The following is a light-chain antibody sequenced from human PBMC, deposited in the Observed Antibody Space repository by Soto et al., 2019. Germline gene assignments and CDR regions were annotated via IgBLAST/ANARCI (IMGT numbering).Light chain of an antibody. CDR3: QSYDSSLSEYV. CDR1: SSNIGAGYD. Sequence: QPLLTQPPSVSGAPWQRVTISCTGSSSNIGAGYDVHWYQQLPGTAPKLLIYDNSNRPSGVPDRFSGSKSGTSASLAITGLQADDEADYYCQSYDSSLSEYVFGTGTKVTVL. J-gene: IGLJ1*01. V-gene: IGLV1-40*01. CDR2: DNS.